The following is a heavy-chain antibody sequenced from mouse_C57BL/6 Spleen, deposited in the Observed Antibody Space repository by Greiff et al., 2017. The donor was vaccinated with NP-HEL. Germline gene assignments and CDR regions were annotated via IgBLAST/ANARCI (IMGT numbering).Heavy chain of an antibody. CDR2: IRSKSNNYAT. V-gene: IGHV10-1*01. J-gene: IGHJ3*01. CDR3: VRDGGSSYGAWFAY. D-gene: IGHD1-1*01. CDR1: GFSFNTYA. Sequence: EVKLMESGGGLVQPKGSLKLSCAASGFSFNTYAMNWVRQAPGKGLEWVARIRSKSNNYATYYADSVKDRFTISRDDSESMLYLQMNNLKTEDTARYYCVRDGGSSYGAWFAYWGQGTLVTVSA.